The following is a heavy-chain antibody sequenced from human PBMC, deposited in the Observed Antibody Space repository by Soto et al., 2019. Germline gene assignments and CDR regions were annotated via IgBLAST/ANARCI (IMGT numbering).Heavy chain of an antibody. CDR1: GFSFDDYA. Sequence: GGSLRLSCAASGFSFDDYAMHWVRQAPGKGLEWVSGISWNSRSIGYADSVKGRFTISRDNAKNSLYLQMNSLRAEDTALYYCAKDMTYEGLYYFDYWGQGILVTVSS. J-gene: IGHJ4*02. CDR2: ISWNSRSI. V-gene: IGHV3-9*01. D-gene: IGHD2-8*01. CDR3: AKDMTYEGLYYFDY.